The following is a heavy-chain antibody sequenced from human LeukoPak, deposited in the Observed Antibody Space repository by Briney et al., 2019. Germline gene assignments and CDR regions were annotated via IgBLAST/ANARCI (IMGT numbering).Heavy chain of an antibody. Sequence: GGSLRLSCAASGFTFSSYSMNWVREAPGKGLGWVSYISSSSSTIYYADSVKGRFTISRDNAKNSLYLQMNSLRAEDTAVYYCARDLNNYDAFDIWGQGTMVTVSS. J-gene: IGHJ3*02. CDR2: ISSSSSTI. D-gene: IGHD4-11*01. CDR3: ARDLNNYDAFDI. V-gene: IGHV3-48*01. CDR1: GFTFSSYS.